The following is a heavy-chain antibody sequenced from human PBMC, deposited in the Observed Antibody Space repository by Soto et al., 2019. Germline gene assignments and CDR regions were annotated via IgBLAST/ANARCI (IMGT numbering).Heavy chain of an antibody. V-gene: IGHV1-69*13. CDR1: GGTFSSYA. Sequence: ASVKVSCKASGGTFSSYAISWVRQAPGQGLEWMGGIIPIFGTANYAQKFQGRVTITADESTSTAYMELSSLRSEDTAVYYCARGVVQQLYYYYGMDVWGQGTTVTVSS. CDR2: IIPIFGTA. D-gene: IGHD6-13*01. J-gene: IGHJ6*02. CDR3: ARGVVQQLYYYYGMDV.